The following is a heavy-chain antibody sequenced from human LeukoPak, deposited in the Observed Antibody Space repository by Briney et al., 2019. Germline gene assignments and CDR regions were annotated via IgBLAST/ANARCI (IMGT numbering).Heavy chain of an antibody. CDR2: ISWNSGSI. Sequence: PGGSLRLSCAASGFTFSSYAMSWVRQAPGKGLEWVSGISWNSGSIGYADSVKGRFTISRDNAKNSLYLQMNSLRAEDTALYYCAKLPVVEMATIGDAFDIWGQGTMVTVSS. J-gene: IGHJ3*02. CDR1: GFTFSSYA. CDR3: AKLPVVEMATIGDAFDI. D-gene: IGHD5-24*01. V-gene: IGHV3-9*01.